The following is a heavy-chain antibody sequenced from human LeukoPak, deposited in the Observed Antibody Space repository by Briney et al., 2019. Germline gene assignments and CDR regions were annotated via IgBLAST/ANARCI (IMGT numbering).Heavy chain of an antibody. D-gene: IGHD4-17*01. V-gene: IGHV4-34*01. Sequence: SETLSLTCAVYGGSFSGYYWSWIRQPPGKGLEWIGEINHSGSINYNPSLKSRVTISVDTSKNQFSLKLSSVTAADTAVYYCARVTTPGYYYGMDVWGQGTTVTVSS. CDR3: ARVTTPGYYYGMDV. CDR1: GGSFSGYY. CDR2: INHSGSI. J-gene: IGHJ6*02.